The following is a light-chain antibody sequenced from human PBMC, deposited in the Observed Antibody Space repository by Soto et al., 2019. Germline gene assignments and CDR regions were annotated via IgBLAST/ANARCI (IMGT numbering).Light chain of an antibody. Sequence: QSALTQPRSVSGSPGQSVTISCTGTTSDIGAYNYVSWYQQHPGKAPKLIIYGVSKRPSGVPERFSGSKSDSTASLTISGLPEEEEAYYCCCLNAGCYPLLFGGGTKLTVL. V-gene: IGLV2-11*01. CDR2: GVS. J-gene: IGLJ2*01. CDR3: CLNAGCYPLL. CDR1: TSDIGAYNY.